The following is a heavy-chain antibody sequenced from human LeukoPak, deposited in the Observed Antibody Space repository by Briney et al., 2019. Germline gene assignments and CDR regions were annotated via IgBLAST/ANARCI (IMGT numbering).Heavy chain of an antibody. J-gene: IGHJ4*02. V-gene: IGHV4-4*02. D-gene: IGHD3-3*01. Sequence: ASETLSLTCGVSGGSVINTNWWTWVRQPPGKGLEWIGEVHLDGRTNYNPSLESRLTMSVDVSENQVSLKLTSVTAADTAVYYCAREGGFYRPLEYSGQGTLVTVSS. CDR1: GGSVINTNW. CDR3: AREGGFYRPLEY. CDR2: VHLDGRT.